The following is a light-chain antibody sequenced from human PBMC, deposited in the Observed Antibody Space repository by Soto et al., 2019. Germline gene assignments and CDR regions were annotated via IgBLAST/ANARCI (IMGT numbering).Light chain of an antibody. CDR2: DAA. CDR1: QSVSSY. J-gene: IGKJ4*02. CDR3: QKRSNWPGFT. V-gene: IGKV3-11*01. Sequence: EIVLTQSPATLSLSPGERATLSCRASQSVSSYLACYQQKPGQAPRLLIYDAANSATGIAARFSCSGSGTGFTLTISSLEPEDFAVAECQKRSNWPGFTFGGGTKVEIK.